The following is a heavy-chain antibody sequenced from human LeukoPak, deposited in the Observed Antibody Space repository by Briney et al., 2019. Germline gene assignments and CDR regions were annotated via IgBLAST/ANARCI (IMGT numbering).Heavy chain of an antibody. CDR1: GFTFSNYA. D-gene: IGHD3-10*02. CDR3: ARAVRGGADTY. Sequence: PGRSLRLSCAASGFTFSNYALHWVRQAPGKGPEWLANINQAGSVQNYVDSVRGRFTISRDNAKNSLFLQMNSLRAEDTAVYYCARAVRGGADTYWGQGTLVAVSS. J-gene: IGHJ4*02. V-gene: IGHV3-7*04. CDR2: INQAGSVQ.